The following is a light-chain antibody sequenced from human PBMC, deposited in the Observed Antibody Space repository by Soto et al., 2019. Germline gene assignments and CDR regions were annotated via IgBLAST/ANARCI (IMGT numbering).Light chain of an antibody. V-gene: IGKV3-11*01. Sequence: EIVLTQSPATLSLSPGDRATLSCRASQSVSSYVAWYQQKPGQAPRLLIYDASNRATGIPARFSGSGSGTHFSLTITSLEPEDLGVYYCQQRSSGGTFGQGTTREIK. J-gene: IGKJ2*01. CDR1: QSVSSY. CDR2: DAS. CDR3: QQRSSGGT.